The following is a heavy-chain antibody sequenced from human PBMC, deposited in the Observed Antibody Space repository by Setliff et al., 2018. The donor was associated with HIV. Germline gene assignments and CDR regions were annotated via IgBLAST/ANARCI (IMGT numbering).Heavy chain of an antibody. CDR2: INPNSGGT. Sequence: ASVKVSCKASGYTFTTYSMHWVRQAPGQGLEWMGWINPNSGGTNYAQKFQGRVTMTTDTSTSTAYMDLRSLRSDDTAVYYCARGTPYIYDRSGYNGGRDSYYYMDVWGKGATVTV. CDR3: ARGTPYIYDRSGYNGGRDSYYYMDV. D-gene: IGHD3-22*01. V-gene: IGHV1-2*02. J-gene: IGHJ6*03. CDR1: GYTFTTYS.